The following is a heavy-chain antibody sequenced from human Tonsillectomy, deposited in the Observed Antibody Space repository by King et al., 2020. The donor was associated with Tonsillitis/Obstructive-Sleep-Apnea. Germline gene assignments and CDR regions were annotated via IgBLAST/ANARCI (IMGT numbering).Heavy chain of an antibody. CDR1: GYSFTSYW. V-gene: IGHV5-51*01. CDR2: IYPGDSDT. J-gene: IGHJ4*02. CDR3: ARHYYYGSGSYYTPDY. D-gene: IGHD3-10*01. Sequence: QLVQSGAEVKKPGESLKISCKGSGYSFTSYWIGWVRQMPGKGLEWMGIIYPGDSDTRYGPSFQGQVTISADKSISTAYLQWSSLKASDTAMYYCARHYYYGSGSYYTPDYWGQGTLVTVSS.